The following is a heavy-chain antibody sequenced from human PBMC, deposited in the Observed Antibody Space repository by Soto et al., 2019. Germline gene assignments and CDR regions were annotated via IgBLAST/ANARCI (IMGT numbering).Heavy chain of an antibody. Sequence: PSETLSLTCTASGGSITSSSNYWGWIRQPPGQGLEWIGGNYYSGRSYYNPSLKSRVNMSVDTSKNQFPLTLNSVTAADAAVYYCARQGTTVVTQAYFDHWGQGTLVTVSS. CDR3: ARQGTTVVTQAYFDH. CDR1: GGSITSSSNY. CDR2: NYYSGRS. J-gene: IGHJ4*02. V-gene: IGHV4-39*01. D-gene: IGHD4-17*01.